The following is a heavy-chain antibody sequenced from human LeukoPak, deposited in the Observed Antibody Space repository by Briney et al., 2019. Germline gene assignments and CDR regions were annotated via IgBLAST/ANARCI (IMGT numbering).Heavy chain of an antibody. V-gene: IGHV3-33*08. D-gene: IGHD3-10*01. CDR2: IWYDGSNK. J-gene: IGHJ4*02. CDR3: ARDGGFGELFNDY. CDR1: GFTFSSYG. Sequence: GRSLRLSCAASGFTFSSYGMHWVRQAPGKGLEWVAVIWYDGSNKYYADSVKGRFTISRDNSKNTLYLQMNSLRAEDTAVYYCARDGGFGELFNDYWGQGTLVTVSS.